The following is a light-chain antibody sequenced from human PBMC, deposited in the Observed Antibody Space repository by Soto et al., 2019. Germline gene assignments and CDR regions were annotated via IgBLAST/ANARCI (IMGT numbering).Light chain of an antibody. CDR3: MQALQTPVT. V-gene: IGKV2-28*01. Sequence: DIVMTQSPLSLPVTPGEPASISCRSSQSLLHRNGNNYLDWCLQKPGQSPQLLIYLGSNRASGVPDRFSGSGSGTDFTLKISRVEAEDVGDYYCMQALQTPVTFGQGTRLEIK. J-gene: IGKJ5*01. CDR2: LGS. CDR1: QSLLHRNGNNY.